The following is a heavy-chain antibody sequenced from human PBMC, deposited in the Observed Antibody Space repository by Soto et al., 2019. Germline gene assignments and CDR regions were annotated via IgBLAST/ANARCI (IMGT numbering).Heavy chain of an antibody. CDR3: AKEVVAGTNGFHP. CDR2: ITHAGHT. V-gene: IGHV4-34*01. CDR1: DGSFTDSY. D-gene: IGHD2-15*01. Sequence: QLPLQQGGAGLLKPSETLSLPCAVTDGSFTDSYWSRIRQPPGKGLEWIGEITHAGHTNYNPSLKSRITLSVDASMPQFSLNLTSVTAADTAVYYCAKEVVAGTNGFHPWGQGALVTVSS. J-gene: IGHJ5*02.